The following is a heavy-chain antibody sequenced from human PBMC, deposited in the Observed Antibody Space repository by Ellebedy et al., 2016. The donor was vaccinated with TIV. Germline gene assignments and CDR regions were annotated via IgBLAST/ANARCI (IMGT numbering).Heavy chain of an antibody. D-gene: IGHD1-26*01. V-gene: IGHV4-4*02. CDR3: ARVAWEPQLHYYYGMDV. Sequence: SETLSLTXAVSGGSISSSNWWSWVRQPPGKGLEWIGEIYHSGSTNYNPSLKSRVTISVDKSKNQFSLKLSSVTAADTAVYYCARVAWEPQLHYYYGMDVWGQGTTVTVSS. J-gene: IGHJ6*02. CDR1: GGSISSSNW. CDR2: IYHSGST.